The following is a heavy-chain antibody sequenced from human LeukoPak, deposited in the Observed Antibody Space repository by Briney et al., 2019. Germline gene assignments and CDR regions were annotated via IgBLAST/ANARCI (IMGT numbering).Heavy chain of an antibody. CDR1: GYTFTGYY. CDR3: AREGAITFGGVIVSSPFDY. D-gene: IGHD3-16*02. Sequence: ASVKVSCKASGYTFTGYYMYWVRQAPGQGLEWMGWINPNSGGTNYAQKFQGWVTMTRDTSISTAYMELSRLRSDDTAVYYCAREGAITFGGVIVSSPFDYWGQGTLVTVSS. J-gene: IGHJ4*02. CDR2: INPNSGGT. V-gene: IGHV1-2*04.